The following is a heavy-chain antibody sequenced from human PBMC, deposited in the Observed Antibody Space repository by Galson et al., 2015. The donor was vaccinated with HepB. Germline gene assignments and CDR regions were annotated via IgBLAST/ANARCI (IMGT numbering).Heavy chain of an antibody. CDR3: ARERSWGSCFDC. Sequence: SLRLSCAVSGFDFSSFEMNWVRQAPGKGPEWVAHISNIDENVYYAESANGRFTISIDNAKNSMYLQMDSLRVEDTAFYFCARERSWGSCFDCLGQGTLVTVSS. CDR2: ISNIDENV. V-gene: IGHV3-48*03. J-gene: IGHJ4*02. CDR1: GFDFSSFE. D-gene: IGHD3-16*01.